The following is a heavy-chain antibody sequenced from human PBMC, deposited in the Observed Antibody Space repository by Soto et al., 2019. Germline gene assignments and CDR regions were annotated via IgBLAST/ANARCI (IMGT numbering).Heavy chain of an antibody. CDR2: ISSSSSYL. D-gene: IGHD2-2*01. CDR3: ARSDCTSTSCYVVWFDP. J-gene: IGHJ5*02. V-gene: IGHV3-21*01. Sequence: GGSLRLSCAASGFSFSNYGMNWVRQAPGKGLEWVSSISSSSSYLSYADSVKGRFTISRDNAKNSVYLQMNSLRAEDTAVYYCARSDCTSTSCYVVWFDPWGQGTLVTVSS. CDR1: GFSFSNYG.